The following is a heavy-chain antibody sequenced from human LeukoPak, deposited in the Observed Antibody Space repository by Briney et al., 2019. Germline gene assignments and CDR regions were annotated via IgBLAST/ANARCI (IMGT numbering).Heavy chain of an antibody. V-gene: IGHV3-21*01. CDR1: GFTFSSYS. Sequence: GGSLRLSCAASGFTFSSYSMNWVRQAPGKGLEWVSSISSSSSYIYYADSVKGRFTISRDNAKNSLYLQMNSLRAEDTAVYYCARMGLGYSNNILPDYWGQGTLVTVSS. CDR2: ISSSSSYI. J-gene: IGHJ4*02. D-gene: IGHD6-13*01. CDR3: ARMGLGYSNNILPDY.